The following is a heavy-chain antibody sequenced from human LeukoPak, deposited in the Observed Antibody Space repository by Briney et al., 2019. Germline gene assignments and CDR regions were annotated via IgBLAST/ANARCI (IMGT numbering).Heavy chain of an antibody. V-gene: IGHV1-46*01. CDR2: INPSGGST. CDR3: ARDYGSGSTGGSYGMDV. D-gene: IGHD3-10*01. Sequence: ASVKVSCEASGYTFSSYYMHWVRQAPGQGLEWMGIINPSGGSTSYAQKFQGRVTMTRDTSTSTVYMELSSLRSEDTAVYYCARDYGSGSTGGSYGMDVWGQGTTVTVSS. J-gene: IGHJ6*02. CDR1: GYTFSSYY.